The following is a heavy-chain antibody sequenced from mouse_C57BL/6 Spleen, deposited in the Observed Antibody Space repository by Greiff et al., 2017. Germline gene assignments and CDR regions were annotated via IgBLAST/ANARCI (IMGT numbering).Heavy chain of an antibody. V-gene: IGHV1-15*01. CDR2: IDPETGGT. J-gene: IGHJ2*01. CDR3: TRSPFYHYGSLN. D-gene: IGHD1-1*01. CDR1: GYTFTDYE. Sequence: VQLQQSGAELVRPGASVTLSCKASGYTFTDYEMHWVKQTPVHGLEWIGAIDPETGGTAYNQKFKGKAILTADKSSSTAYMELRSLTSEDSAVYYCTRSPFYHYGSLNWGQGTTLTVSS.